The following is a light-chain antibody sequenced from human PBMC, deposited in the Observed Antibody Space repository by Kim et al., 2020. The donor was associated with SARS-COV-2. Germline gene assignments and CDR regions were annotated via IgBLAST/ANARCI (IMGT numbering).Light chain of an antibody. Sequence: SLSTGERATLSRRASQRVSSIAWYQQKPGQAPSLLTYGAFTRATGIPDRFSGSGSGTDFTLTISRLEPEDLAVYFCQQHGSSPITFGQGTRLEIK. CDR1: QRVSS. V-gene: IGKV3-20*01. J-gene: IGKJ5*01. CDR3: QQHGSSPIT. CDR2: GAF.